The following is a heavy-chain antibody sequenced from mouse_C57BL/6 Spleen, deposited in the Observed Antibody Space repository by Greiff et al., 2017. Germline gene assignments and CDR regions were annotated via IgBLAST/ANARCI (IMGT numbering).Heavy chain of an antibody. CDR3: ARQDGYYSKGTGFAY. CDR1: GFTFSSYT. Sequence: EVQLVESGGGLVKPGGSLKLSCAASGFTFSSYTMSWVRQTPEKRLEWVATISGGGGNTYYPDSVKGRFTISRDNAKNTLYLQMSSLRSEDTALYYCARQDGYYSKGTGFAYWGQGTLVTVSA. D-gene: IGHD2-5*01. V-gene: IGHV5-9*01. J-gene: IGHJ3*01. CDR2: ISGGGGNT.